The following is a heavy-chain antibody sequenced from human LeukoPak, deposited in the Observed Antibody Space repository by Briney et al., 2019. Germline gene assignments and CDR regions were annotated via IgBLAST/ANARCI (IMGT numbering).Heavy chain of an antibody. V-gene: IGHV4-59*08. D-gene: IGHD5-12*01. CDR2: IHYSGST. CDR3: ARHNRKLVAEVMGY. Sequence: SETLSLTCTVSGGSITGYYWSWIRQPPGKELEWIAYIHYSGSTNYNPSLKSRVTISVDTSKNQFSLKLSSVTAADTALYYCARHNRKLVAEVMGYWGQGTLVTVSS. J-gene: IGHJ4*02. CDR1: GGSITGYY.